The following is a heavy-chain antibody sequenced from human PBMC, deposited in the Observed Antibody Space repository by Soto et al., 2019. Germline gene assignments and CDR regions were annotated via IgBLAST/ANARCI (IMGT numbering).Heavy chain of an antibody. CDR1: GGTFSSYA. CDR2: IWYDGSNK. V-gene: IGHV3-33*01. Sequence: QVQLVQSGAEVKKPGSSVKVSCKASGGTFSSYAISWVRQAPGKGLEWVAVIWYDGSNKYYADSVKGRFTISRDNSKNTLYLQMNSLRAEDTAVYYCARESARGIWSGYFDAFDIWGQGTMVTVSS. CDR3: ARESARGIWSGYFDAFDI. J-gene: IGHJ3*02. D-gene: IGHD3-3*01.